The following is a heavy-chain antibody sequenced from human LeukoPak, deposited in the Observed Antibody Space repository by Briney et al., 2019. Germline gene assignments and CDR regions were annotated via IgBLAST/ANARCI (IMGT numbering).Heavy chain of an antibody. CDR1: GYTFSGYY. CDR2: MNPNSGAT. Sequence: ASVKVSCKASGYTFSGYYIHWVRQAPGQGLEWMGWMNPNSGATNNAQKFQGRVTLSRDTSISTAYMELRKLRSDDTALYYCARSGITTIPNFDYWGQGTLVTVSS. CDR3: ARSGITTIPNFDY. J-gene: IGHJ4*02. D-gene: IGHD1/OR15-1a*01. V-gene: IGHV1-2*02.